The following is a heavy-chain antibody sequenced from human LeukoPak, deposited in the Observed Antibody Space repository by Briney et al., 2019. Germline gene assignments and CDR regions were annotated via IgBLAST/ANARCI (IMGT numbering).Heavy chain of an antibody. CDR3: ARRRERRRTDRFDYFDY. J-gene: IGHJ4*02. D-gene: IGHD1-26*01. Sequence: PSETLSLTCTVSGGSISSYFWSWFRQPPGKGLEWIGYISYSGSTNYNPSLKSRITISLGTSKNQFSLKLSSVTAADTAVYYCARRRERRRTDRFDYFDYWGQGALVAVSS. CDR1: GGSISSYF. V-gene: IGHV4-59*08. CDR2: ISYSGST.